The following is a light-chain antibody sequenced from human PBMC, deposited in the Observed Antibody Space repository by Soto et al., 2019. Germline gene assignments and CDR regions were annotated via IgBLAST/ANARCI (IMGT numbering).Light chain of an antibody. J-gene: IGKJ1*01. V-gene: IGKV3-15*01. CDR3: QQYNNWRGT. Sequence: EIVMTQSPATLSVPPGERATLSCRASQSVSSNLAWYQQKPGQAPRLLIYGASTRATGIPARFSGSGSGTEFTLTISSLQSEDFAVYYCQQYNNWRGTFGQGTKVDIK. CDR1: QSVSSN. CDR2: GAS.